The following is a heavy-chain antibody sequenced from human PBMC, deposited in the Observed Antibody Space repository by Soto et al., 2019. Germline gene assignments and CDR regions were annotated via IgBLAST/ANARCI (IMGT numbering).Heavy chain of an antibody. Sequence: SQTLSLTCAISGDSVSSNSAAWNWIRQSPSRGLEWLGRTYYRSKWYNDYAVSVKSRITINPDTSKNQFSLQLNSVTPEDTAVYYCARDFPPSYCSSTSCHLHYYYYYGMDVWGQGTRVTVSS. D-gene: IGHD2-2*01. CDR1: GDSVSSNSAA. CDR3: ARDFPPSYCSSTSCHLHYYYYYGMDV. J-gene: IGHJ6*02. CDR2: TYYRSKWYN. V-gene: IGHV6-1*01.